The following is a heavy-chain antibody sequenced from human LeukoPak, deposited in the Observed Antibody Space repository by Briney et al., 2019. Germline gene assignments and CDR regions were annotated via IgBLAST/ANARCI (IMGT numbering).Heavy chain of an antibody. CDR2: IYYSGST. V-gene: IGHV4-39*07. D-gene: IGHD5-12*01. CDR3: ARTLGYGDYVAY. CDR1: GGSISSTDHY. Sequence: SETLSLTCTVSGGSISSTDHYWGWIRQPPGKGLEWIGSIYYSGSTYYNPSLKSRVTISVDTSKNQFSLKLSSVTAADTAVYYCARTLGYGDYVAYWGQGTLVTVSS. J-gene: IGHJ4*02.